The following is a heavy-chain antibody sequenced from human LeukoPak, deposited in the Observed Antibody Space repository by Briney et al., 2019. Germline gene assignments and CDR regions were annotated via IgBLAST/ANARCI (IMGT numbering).Heavy chain of an antibody. CDR1: GFTFSSYA. CDR3: AKSGYSSSWKYYFDY. J-gene: IGHJ4*02. V-gene: IGHV3-23*01. CDR2: ISGSGGST. D-gene: IGHD6-13*01. Sequence: GGSLRLSCAASGFTFSSYAMSWVRQAPGKGLEWVSAISGSGGSTYYADSVKGRFTISRDNSKNTLYLQMNSLRAGDTAVYYCAKSGYSSSWKYYFDYWGQGTLVTVSS.